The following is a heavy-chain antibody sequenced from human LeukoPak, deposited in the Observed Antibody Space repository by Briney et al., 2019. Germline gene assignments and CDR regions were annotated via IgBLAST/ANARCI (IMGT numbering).Heavy chain of an antibody. D-gene: IGHD6-13*01. Sequence: ASVKVSCKASGYTFTSYGISWVRQAPGQGLEWMGWISAYNGNTNYAQKLQGRVTMTTDTSTSTAYMELRSLRSDDTAVYYCARVGKSSSWYGGYNWFDPWGQGTLVTVSS. J-gene: IGHJ5*02. CDR1: GYTFTSYG. CDR3: ARVGKSSSWYGGYNWFDP. CDR2: ISAYNGNT. V-gene: IGHV1-18*01.